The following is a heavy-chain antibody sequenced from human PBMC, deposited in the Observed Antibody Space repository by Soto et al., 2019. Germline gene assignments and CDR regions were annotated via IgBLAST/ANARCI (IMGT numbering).Heavy chain of an antibody. V-gene: IGHV5-51*01. D-gene: IGHD3-10*01. CDR3: ARHRPTMVRGVIVSGYYYYGMDV. Sequence: GESLKISCKGSGYSFTSYWIGWVRQMPGKGLEWMGIIYPGASDTRYSPSFQGQVTISADKSISTAYLQWSSLKASDTAMYYCARHRPTMVRGVIVSGYYYYGMDVWGQGTTVTVSS. CDR2: IYPGASDT. CDR1: GYSFTSYW. J-gene: IGHJ6*02.